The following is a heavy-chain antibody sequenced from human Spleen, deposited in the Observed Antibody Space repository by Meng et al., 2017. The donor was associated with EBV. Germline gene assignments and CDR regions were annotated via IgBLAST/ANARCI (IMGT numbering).Heavy chain of an antibody. CDR2: TNEDGGIT. J-gene: IGHJ4*02. D-gene: IGHD6-25*01. CDR3: SKDLVGSDDD. V-gene: IGHV3-74*01. Sequence: EVRLVWSGGASVQPWGSLRLSCVSSGFSFSRYWMHWGRLGPGKGLEWVSRTNEDGGITTYADSVKGRFTISRDNTKNTLYLQMNSLRVEDTGVYFCSKDLVGSDDDWGQGTLVTVSS. CDR1: GFSFSRYW.